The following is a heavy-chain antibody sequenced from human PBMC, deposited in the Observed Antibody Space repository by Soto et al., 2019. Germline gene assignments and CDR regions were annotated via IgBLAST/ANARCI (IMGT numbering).Heavy chain of an antibody. D-gene: IGHD2-15*01. Sequence: WGSLRLSCAASGFTLNTYWVAGVRQAPGKGPEWVASIKQDGGETFYMESVRGRFTISRDNAKNSLYLQMNSLRVDDMAVYYCAREVRATFDPWGQGTPVTVSS. CDR1: GFTLNTYW. J-gene: IGHJ5*02. CDR3: AREVRATFDP. V-gene: IGHV3-7*01. CDR2: IKQDGGET.